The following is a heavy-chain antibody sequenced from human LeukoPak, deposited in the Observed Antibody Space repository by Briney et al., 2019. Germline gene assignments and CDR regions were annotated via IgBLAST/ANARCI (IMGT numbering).Heavy chain of an antibody. CDR1: GGSFSGYY. CDR3: ARGGEPSGQYCSGGSCYWDY. Sequence: SETLSLTCAVYGGSFSGYYWSWIRQPPGKGLEWIGEINHSGSTNYNPSLKSRVTTSVDTSKNQFSLKLSSVTAADTAVYYCARGGEPSGQYCSGGSCYWDYWGQGTLVTVSS. D-gene: IGHD2-15*01. V-gene: IGHV4-34*01. CDR2: INHSGST. J-gene: IGHJ4*02.